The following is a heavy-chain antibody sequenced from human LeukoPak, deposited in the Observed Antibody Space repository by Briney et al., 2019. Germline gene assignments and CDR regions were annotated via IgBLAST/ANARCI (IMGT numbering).Heavy chain of an antibody. CDR2: ANVGGHR. V-gene: IGHV4-4*07. J-gene: IGHJ5*02. Sequence: SDTLSLTCTVSGGYIHTYYWAWIRQPAGKGLEWVGRANVGGHRDYNPSLKSRVSMSIDESANQFSLNLMSVTAADTAVYFCASDLIAAGGSTLGSWGQGTLVTVSS. D-gene: IGHD6-13*01. CDR3: ASDLIAAGGSTLGS. CDR1: GGYIHTYY.